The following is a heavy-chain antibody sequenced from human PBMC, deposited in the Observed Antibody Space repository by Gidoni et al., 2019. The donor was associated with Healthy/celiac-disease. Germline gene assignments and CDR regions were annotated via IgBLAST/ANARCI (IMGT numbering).Heavy chain of an antibody. CDR2: INAGNGNT. V-gene: IGHV1-3*01. J-gene: IGHJ4*02. CDR3: ARRGNYYDSSGYYYAG. D-gene: IGHD3-22*01. CDR1: GYTFPSYA. Sequence: QVQLVQSGAEVKKPGASVKVSCKASGYTFPSYAMHWLRQAPGQRLEWMGWINAGNGNTKYSQKFQGRVTITRDTSASTAYMELSSLRSEDTAVYYCARRGNYYDSSGYYYAGWGQGTLVTVSS.